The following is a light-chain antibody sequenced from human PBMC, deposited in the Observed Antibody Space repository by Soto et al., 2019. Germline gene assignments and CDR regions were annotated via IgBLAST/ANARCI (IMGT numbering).Light chain of an antibody. V-gene: IGKV3-20*01. J-gene: IGKJ1*01. CDR3: QHFDTSPPWT. Sequence: ILLTQAPGTLSFSPGEKATLSCWASQSVSSTSLAWYQQKPGQAPRLLIYGASSRATGIPDRFSGSGSGTDFTLTISRLEPEDFAVYYCQHFDTSPPWTFGQGTKVDIK. CDR2: GAS. CDR1: QSVSSTS.